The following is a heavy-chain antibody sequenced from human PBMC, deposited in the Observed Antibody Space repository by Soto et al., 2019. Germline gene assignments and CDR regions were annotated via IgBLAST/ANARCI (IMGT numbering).Heavy chain of an antibody. CDR3: ARDQRYCSGGSCYGRERGTYYYYGMDV. D-gene: IGHD2-15*01. Sequence: GGSLRLSCAASGFTFSSYWMHWVRQAPGKGLVWVSRINSDGSSTSYADSVKGRFTISRDNAKSTLYLQMNSLRAEDTAVYYCARDQRYCSGGSCYGRERGTYYYYGMDVWGQGTTVTVSS. J-gene: IGHJ6*02. CDR2: INSDGSST. V-gene: IGHV3-74*01. CDR1: GFTFSSYW.